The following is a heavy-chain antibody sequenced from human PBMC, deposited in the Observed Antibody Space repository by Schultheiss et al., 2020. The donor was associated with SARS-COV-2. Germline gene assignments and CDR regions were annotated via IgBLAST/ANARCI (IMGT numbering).Heavy chain of an antibody. Sequence: SVKVSCKASGFTFTSSAVQWVRQARGQRLEWMGGIIPIFGTANYAQKFQGRVTITADESTSSAYMELSSLRSEDTAVYYCAREGSGSYDFDYWGQGTLVTVSS. CDR1: GFTFTSSA. CDR3: AREGSGSYDFDY. V-gene: IGHV1-69*13. CDR2: IIPIFGTA. D-gene: IGHD1-26*01. J-gene: IGHJ4*02.